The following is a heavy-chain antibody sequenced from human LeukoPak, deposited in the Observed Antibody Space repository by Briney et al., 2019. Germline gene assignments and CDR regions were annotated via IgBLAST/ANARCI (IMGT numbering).Heavy chain of an antibody. CDR2: MNPNSGNT. CDR1: GYTFTSYD. V-gene: IGHV1-8*03. J-gene: IGHJ6*03. CDR3: ARGVNTYLWFGGDYMDV. Sequence: GASVKVSCKASGYTFTSYDINWVRQATGQGLEWMGWMNPNSGNTGYAQKFQGRVTSTRNTSISTAYMELSSLRSEDTAVYSCARGVNTYLWFGGDYMDVWGKGSTVTVSS. D-gene: IGHD3-16*01.